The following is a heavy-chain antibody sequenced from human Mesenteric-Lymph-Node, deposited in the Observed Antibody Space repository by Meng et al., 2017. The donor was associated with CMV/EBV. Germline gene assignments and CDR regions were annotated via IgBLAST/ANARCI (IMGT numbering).Heavy chain of an antibody. CDR1: GGSFGGYY. Sequence: QVQLQQWGAGLLKPSETLSLTCAVYGGSFGGYYWSWIRQPSGKGLEWIGEINHSGSTNYNPSLKSRVTISVDTSKNQFSLKLSSVTAADTAVYYCARHQRWLKSEGGFNYWGQGTLVTVSS. CDR3: ARHQRWLKSEGGFNY. V-gene: IGHV4-34*01. CDR2: INHSGST. D-gene: IGHD4-23*01. J-gene: IGHJ4*02.